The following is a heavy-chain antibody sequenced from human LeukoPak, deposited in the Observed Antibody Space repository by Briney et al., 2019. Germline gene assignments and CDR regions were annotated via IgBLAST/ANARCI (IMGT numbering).Heavy chain of an antibody. CDR2: IYTGGNT. CDR3: AKDPDSSGWYYFDY. V-gene: IGHV3-53*01. CDR1: GFSVSSND. Sequence: GGSLRLSCAASGFSVSSNDMSWVRQAPGKGLEWVSVIYTGGNTYYGDSVKGRFTISRDNSKNTLYLQMNSLRAEDTAVYYCAKDPDSSGWYYFDYWGQGTLVTVSS. J-gene: IGHJ4*02. D-gene: IGHD6-19*01.